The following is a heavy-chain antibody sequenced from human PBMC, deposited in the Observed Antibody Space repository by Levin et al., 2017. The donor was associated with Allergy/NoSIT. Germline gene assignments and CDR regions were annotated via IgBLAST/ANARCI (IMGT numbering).Heavy chain of an antibody. D-gene: IGHD6-13*01. CDR1: GFTFDDYA. CDR3: AREGSSSYYFDF. CDR2: ITWNSGSV. Sequence: HPGGSLRLSCAASGFTFDDYAMHWVRQTPRKGLEWVSSITWNSGSVAYADSVRGRFTISRDNSKNSLYLQMNSLRPEDTALYYCAREGSSSYYFDFWGQGTLVTVSS. J-gene: IGHJ4*02. V-gene: IGHV3-9*01.